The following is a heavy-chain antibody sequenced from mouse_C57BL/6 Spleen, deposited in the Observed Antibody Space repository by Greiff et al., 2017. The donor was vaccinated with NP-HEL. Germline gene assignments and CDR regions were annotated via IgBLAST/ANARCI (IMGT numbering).Heavy chain of an antibody. J-gene: IGHJ2*01. CDR3: ARRDYGSRGGFDY. CDR1: GYTFTSYW. V-gene: IGHV1-61*01. CDR2: IYPSDSET. Sequence: VQLQQPGAELVRPGSSVKLSCKASGYTFTSYWMDWVKQRPGQGLEWIGNIYPSDSETHYNQKFKDKATLTVDKSSSTAYMQLSSLTSEDSAVYYCARRDYGSRGGFDYWGQGTTLTVSS. D-gene: IGHD1-1*01.